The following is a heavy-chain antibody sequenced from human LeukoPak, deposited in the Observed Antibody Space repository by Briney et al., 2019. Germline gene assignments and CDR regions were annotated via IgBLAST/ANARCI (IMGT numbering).Heavy chain of an antibody. J-gene: IGHJ6*02. CDR3: ARDTPYDFLGYYYGMDV. D-gene: IGHD3/OR15-3a*01. CDR2: IKQDGSEK. V-gene: IGHV3-7*01. CDR1: GFTFSSYW. Sequence: GGSLRLSCAASGFTFSSYWMSWVRQAPGKGLEWVANIKQDGSEKYYVDSVKGRFTISRDNAKNSLYLQMNSLRAEDTAVYYCARDTPYDFLGYYYGMDVWGQGTTVTVSS.